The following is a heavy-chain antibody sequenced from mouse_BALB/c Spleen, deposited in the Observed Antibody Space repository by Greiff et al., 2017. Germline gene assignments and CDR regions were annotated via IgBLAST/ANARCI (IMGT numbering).Heavy chain of an antibody. CDR2: IDPANGNT. CDR1: GFNIKDTY. CDR3: ARDGGLITTFDY. Sequence: VQLQQSGAELVKPGASVKLSCTASGFNIKDTYMHWVKQRPEQGLEWIGRIDPANGNTKYDPKFQGKATITADTSSNTAYLQLSSLTSEDTAVYYCARDGGLITTFDYWGQRTTLTVSS. D-gene: IGHD1-1*01. J-gene: IGHJ2*01. V-gene: IGHV14-3*02.